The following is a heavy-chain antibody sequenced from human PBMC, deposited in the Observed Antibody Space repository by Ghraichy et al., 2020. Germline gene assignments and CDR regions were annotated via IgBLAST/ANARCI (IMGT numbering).Heavy chain of an antibody. CDR1: GGSISNYW. CDR2: IYYSGNT. CDR3: ARRARTMVYFDY. Sequence: ESLNISCTLSGGSISNYWWSWIRQPPGKGLEWIGYIYYSGNTNSNPSLKSRVTMSLDTSKNQFSLKLSSVTAADTAVYYCARRARTMVYFDYWGQGTLVTVSS. J-gene: IGHJ4*02. D-gene: IGHD4/OR15-4a*01. V-gene: IGHV4-59*12.